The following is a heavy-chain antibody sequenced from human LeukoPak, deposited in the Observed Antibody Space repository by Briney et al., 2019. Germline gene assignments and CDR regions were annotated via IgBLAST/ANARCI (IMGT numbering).Heavy chain of an antibody. CDR2: IYHSGST. D-gene: IGHD6-6*01. CDR3: ARVLGSSGAFDI. Sequence: SETLSLTCTVSGGSISGGGYYWSWIRQPPGKGLEWIGYIYHSGSTYYNPSLKSRVTISVDRSKNQFSLKLSSVTAADTAVYYCARVLGSSGAFDIWGQGTMVTVSS. CDR1: GGSISGGGYY. V-gene: IGHV4-30-2*01. J-gene: IGHJ3*02.